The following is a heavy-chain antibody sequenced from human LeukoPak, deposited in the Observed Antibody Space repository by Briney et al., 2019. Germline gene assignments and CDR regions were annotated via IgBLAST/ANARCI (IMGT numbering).Heavy chain of an antibody. V-gene: IGHV1-2*02. CDR3: AREKPSGRYGMDV. CDR1: GYSLTGYY. Sequence: GASVKVSCKASGYSLTGYYMPWVRQAPGQGLEWMGWINPNSGGTNYAQKFQGRVTMTRDTSISTAYMELSRLRSDDTAVYYCAREKPSGRYGMDVWGQGTTVIVSS. J-gene: IGHJ6*02. D-gene: IGHD1-14*01. CDR2: INPNSGGT.